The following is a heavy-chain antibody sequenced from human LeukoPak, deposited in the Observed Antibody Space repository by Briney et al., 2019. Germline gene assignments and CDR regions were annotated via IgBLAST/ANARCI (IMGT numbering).Heavy chain of an antibody. D-gene: IGHD3-22*01. CDR1: GFTFSDYY. Sequence: GGSLRLSCAASGFTFSDYYMSWIRQTPGKGLEWVSYIRSNGSTMYYTGSVKGRFTISRDNAKNSLYLQMNSLRAEDTAVYYCARHVVAVGFDYWGQGTLVTVSS. V-gene: IGHV3-11*04. CDR3: ARHVVAVGFDY. CDR2: IRSNGSTM. J-gene: IGHJ4*02.